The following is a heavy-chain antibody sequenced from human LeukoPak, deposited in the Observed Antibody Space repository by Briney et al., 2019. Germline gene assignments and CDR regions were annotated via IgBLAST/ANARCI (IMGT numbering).Heavy chain of an antibody. D-gene: IGHD3-22*01. CDR3: ATDDSSGYYSFDY. CDR1: GYTFTSYD. CDR2: MNPNSGNT. V-gene: IGHV1-8*01. J-gene: IGHJ4*02. Sequence: GASVKVSCKASGYTFTSYDINWVRQATGQGLEWMGWMNPNSGNTGYAQKFQGRVTMTRNTSISTAYMELSSLRSEDTAVYYCATDDSSGYYSFDYWGQGTLVTVSS.